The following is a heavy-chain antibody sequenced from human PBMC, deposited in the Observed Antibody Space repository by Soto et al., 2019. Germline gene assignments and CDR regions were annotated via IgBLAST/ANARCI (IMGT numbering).Heavy chain of an antibody. Sequence: ASETLSLTCTVSGGSISSSSYYWGWIRQPPGKGLEWIGSIYYSGSTYYNPSLKSRVTISVDTSKNQFSLKLSSVTAADTAVYYCARLYSSSWYDYWGQGTLVTVSS. V-gene: IGHV4-39*01. CDR2: IYYSGST. D-gene: IGHD6-13*01. CDR1: GGSISSSSYY. J-gene: IGHJ4*02. CDR3: ARLYSSSWYDY.